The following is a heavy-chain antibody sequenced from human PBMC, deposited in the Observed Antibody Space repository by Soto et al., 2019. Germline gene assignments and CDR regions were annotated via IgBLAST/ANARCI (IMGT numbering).Heavy chain of an antibody. CDR1: GYTFTSYD. CDR3: ASVYCSSTSCYSRYYYGMDV. J-gene: IGHJ6*02. D-gene: IGHD2-2*02. CDR2: MNPNSGNT. Sequence: QVQLVQSGAEVKKPGASVKVSCKASGYTFTSYDINWVRQATGQGLEWMGWMNPNSGNTGYAQKFQGRVTMTRNTSISTAYMERSSLRSEDTAVYYCASVYCSSTSCYSRYYYGMDVWGQGTTVTVSS. V-gene: IGHV1-8*01.